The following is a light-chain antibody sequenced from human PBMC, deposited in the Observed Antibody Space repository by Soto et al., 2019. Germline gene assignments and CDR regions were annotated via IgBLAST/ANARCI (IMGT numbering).Light chain of an antibody. V-gene: IGKV4-1*01. CDR3: QQYYSTLTWT. J-gene: IGKJ1*01. CDR2: WAS. CDR1: QSVLYSSNNKNY. Sequence: DIVMTQSPDSLAVSLGERATINCKSSQSVLYSSNNKNYLAWYQQKPGQPPKLLIYWASTRESGVPARFSVSGSGTDFTLTISSLQAEDVAVDYCQQYYSTLTWTFGQGTKVEIK.